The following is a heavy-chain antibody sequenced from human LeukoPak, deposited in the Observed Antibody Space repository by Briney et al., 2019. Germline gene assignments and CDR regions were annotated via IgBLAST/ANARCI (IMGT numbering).Heavy chain of an antibody. CDR1: GGSISSHY. V-gene: IGHV4-59*11. Sequence: PSETLSLTYTVSGGSISSHYWSWIRQPPGKGLEWIGYIYYSGSTNYNPSLKSRVTISVDTSKNQFSLKLSSVTAADTAVYYCARDRYCSGGSCYPFDYWGQGTLVTVSS. CDR3: ARDRYCSGGSCYPFDY. D-gene: IGHD2-15*01. J-gene: IGHJ4*02. CDR2: IYYSGST.